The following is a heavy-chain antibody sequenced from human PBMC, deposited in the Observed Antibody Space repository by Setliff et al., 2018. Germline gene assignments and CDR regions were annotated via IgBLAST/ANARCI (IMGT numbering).Heavy chain of an antibody. Sequence: PGGSLRLSCVGSKFSFSTYSMNWVRRAPGKGLEWVSYISSSSDTIYYADSVRGRFTISRDNAKNSLSLQMNSLRGDDTAVYYCAKVHPTPYSIYALDIWGQGTMVTVSS. CDR3: AKVHPTPYSIYALDI. V-gene: IGHV3-48*04. CDR1: KFSFSTYS. J-gene: IGHJ3*02. D-gene: IGHD1-26*01. CDR2: ISSSSDTI.